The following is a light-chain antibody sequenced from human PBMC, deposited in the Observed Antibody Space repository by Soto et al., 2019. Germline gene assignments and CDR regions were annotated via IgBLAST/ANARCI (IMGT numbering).Light chain of an antibody. CDR1: SSDIDAYNY. CDR2: DVS. CDR3: GSYTTSSNYV. J-gene: IGLJ1*01. V-gene: IGLV2-14*01. Sequence: QSALTQPVSVSGSPGQSITISCTGTSSDIDAYNYVSWYQQHPGKAPKLMIYDVSNRPSGISNRFSGSKSGNTASLTISGLQAEDEADYYCGSYTTSSNYVFGTGTKVTVL.